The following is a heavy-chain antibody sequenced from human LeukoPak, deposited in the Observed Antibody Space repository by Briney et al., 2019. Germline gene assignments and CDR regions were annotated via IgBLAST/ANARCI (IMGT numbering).Heavy chain of an antibody. D-gene: IGHD6-13*01. V-gene: IGHV3-53*01. Sequence: GGSLRLSCAASGFTVNSNYLSWVRQAPGKGLEWVSTLYNTGNTYYANSVKGRFSISRDNPKNTLFLQVNSLRAEDTAVYYCARLTADGRLYFVDWGPGTLVTVSS. J-gene: IGHJ4*02. CDR3: ARLTADGRLYFVD. CDR1: GFTVNSNY. CDR2: LYNTGNT.